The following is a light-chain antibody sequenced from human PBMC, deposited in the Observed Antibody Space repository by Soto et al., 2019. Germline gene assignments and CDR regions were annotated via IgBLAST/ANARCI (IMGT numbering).Light chain of an antibody. J-gene: IGLJ1*01. CDR1: SSDVGGYNY. Sequence: LTQPASVSGSPGQSITISCTGTSSDVGGYNYVSWYQQHPGKAPKLMIYDVSNRPSGVSSRFSGSKSGNTASLTISGLQAEDEADYYCSSYTSSSTLVVFGTGTKVTVL. V-gene: IGLV2-14*01. CDR2: DVS. CDR3: SSYTSSSTLVV.